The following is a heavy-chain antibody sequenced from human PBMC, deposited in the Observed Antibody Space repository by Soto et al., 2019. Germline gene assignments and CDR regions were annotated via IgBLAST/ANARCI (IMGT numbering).Heavy chain of an antibody. D-gene: IGHD3-16*01. Sequence: SETLSLTCTVSSDSITSYNWNWLRQPPGKALEWIGYVYSSGSTNYNTSLKSRVTISVDTSRNQFSLKLSSVTAADTAVYYCAREPFTWGQGTLVTVSS. V-gene: IGHV4-59*01. J-gene: IGHJ4*02. CDR3: AREPFT. CDR2: VYSSGST. CDR1: SDSITSYN.